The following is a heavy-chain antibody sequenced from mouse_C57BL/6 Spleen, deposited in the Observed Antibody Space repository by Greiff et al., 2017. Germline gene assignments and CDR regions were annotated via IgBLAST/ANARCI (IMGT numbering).Heavy chain of an antibody. Sequence: EVKLVESGPELVKPGASVKISCKASGYSFTDYNMNWVKQSNGKSLEWIGVINPNYGTTSYNQKFKGKATLTVDQSSSTAYMQLNSLTSEDSAVYYCARRAYDGYSYAMDYWGQGTSVTVSS. CDR3: ARRAYDGYSYAMDY. D-gene: IGHD2-3*01. CDR1: GYSFTDYN. J-gene: IGHJ4*01. CDR2: INPNYGTT. V-gene: IGHV1-39*01.